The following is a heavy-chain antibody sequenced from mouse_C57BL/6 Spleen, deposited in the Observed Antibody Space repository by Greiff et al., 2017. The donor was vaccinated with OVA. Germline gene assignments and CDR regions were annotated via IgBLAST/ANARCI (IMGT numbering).Heavy chain of an antibody. Sequence: QVQLQQSGAELVKPGASVKISCKASGYAFSSYWMNWVKQRPGKGLEWIGQIYPGDGDTNYNGKFKGKATLTADKSSSTAYMQLSSLTSEDSAVYFCARRGGIYYDYGGDFDYWGQGTTLTVSS. CDR2: IYPGDGDT. CDR3: ARRGGIYYDYGGDFDY. CDR1: GYAFSSYW. V-gene: IGHV1-80*01. D-gene: IGHD2-4*01. J-gene: IGHJ2*01.